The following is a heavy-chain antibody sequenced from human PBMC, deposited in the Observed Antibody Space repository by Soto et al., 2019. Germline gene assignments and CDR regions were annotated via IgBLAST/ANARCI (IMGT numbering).Heavy chain of an antibody. Sequence: GWSLRLSCTAIGFSFRTYVIHWVSRAPGKGLKCLPVISYDGFNKNNAAPVQGRFTISRDTSKSTLSLQMDSLRVEDTAVYYCAKFFVETGGSSGWPWSFHYWGEGTLVTVSS. CDR1: GFSFRTYV. CDR3: AKFFVETGGSSGWPWSFHY. V-gene: IGHV3-33*06. J-gene: IGHJ4*02. CDR2: ISYDGFNK. D-gene: IGHD6-25*01.